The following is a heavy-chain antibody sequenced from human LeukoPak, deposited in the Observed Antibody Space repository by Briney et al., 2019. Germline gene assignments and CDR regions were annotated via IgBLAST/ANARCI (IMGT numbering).Heavy chain of an antibody. J-gene: IGHJ4*02. V-gene: IGHV3-30-3*01. CDR1: GFTFSSYA. Sequence: GGSLRLSCAASGFTFSSYAMHWVRQAPGKGMEWVAVISYDGSNKYYADSVKGRFTISRDNSKNTLYLQMNSLRAEDTAVYYCARDSSRSIAVAGTGEFDYWGQGTLVTVSS. CDR2: ISYDGSNK. CDR3: ARDSSRSIAVAGTGEFDY. D-gene: IGHD6-19*01.